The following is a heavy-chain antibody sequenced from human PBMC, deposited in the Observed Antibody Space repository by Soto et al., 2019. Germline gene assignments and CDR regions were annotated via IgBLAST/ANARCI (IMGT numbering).Heavy chain of an antibody. CDR3: GRANTSGSPIDS. D-gene: IGHD6-19*01. CDR2: VIHSGTS. J-gene: IGHJ4*02. CDR1: GGSVNSPNC. V-gene: IGHV4-4*02. Sequence: VQLQKSGPGLVNPSGTLSLTCPASGGSVNSPNCWNGVPHPPEKGLEWIGEVIHSGTSNYSPSLKTRLTLSVDKSNNEVSMNLRSVTAADTAIYYCGRANTSGSPIDSWGQGILVTVSS.